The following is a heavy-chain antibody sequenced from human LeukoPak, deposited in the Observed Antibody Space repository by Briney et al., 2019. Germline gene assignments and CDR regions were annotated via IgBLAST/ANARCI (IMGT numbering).Heavy chain of an antibody. Sequence: GGSLRLSCAASGITFDDRGMSWVRQAPGKGLEWVSGINWNGGSTAYADSVKGRFTISRDNAKNSLYLEMNSLRAEDTAVYYCARDWSGVSTSNDCWGQGTLVTVSS. D-gene: IGHD3-3*01. CDR1: GITFDDRG. J-gene: IGHJ4*02. V-gene: IGHV3-20*04. CDR3: ARDWSGVSTSNDC. CDR2: INWNGGST.